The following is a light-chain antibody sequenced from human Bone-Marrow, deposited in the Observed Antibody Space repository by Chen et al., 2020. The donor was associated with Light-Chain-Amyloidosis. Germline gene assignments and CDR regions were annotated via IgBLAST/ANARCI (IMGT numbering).Light chain of an antibody. Sequence: SYLLTQPSSLPVAPGQTATIACGGNNIGSTSVHWYQQTPGHAPLLVVYDDSDRPSGIPERVSGSNSGNTATLTISRVEAGDEADYYCQVWDRSSDRPVFGGGTKLTVL. CDR3: QVWDRSSDRPV. V-gene: IGLV3-21*02. J-gene: IGLJ3*02. CDR1: NIGSTS. CDR2: DDS.